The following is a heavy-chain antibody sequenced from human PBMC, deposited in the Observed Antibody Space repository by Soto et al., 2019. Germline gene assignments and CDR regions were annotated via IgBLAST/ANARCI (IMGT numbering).Heavy chain of an antibody. D-gene: IGHD4-4*01. J-gene: IGHJ4*02. Sequence: SETLSLTCTVSGGSISSWYWSWIRQPPGKGLEWIGYIYYSGSTNYNPSLKSRVTISVDTSKNQFSLKLSSVTAANTAVYYCARDLATTIRGGYFDYWGQGTLVTVSS. V-gene: IGHV4-59*01. CDR2: IYYSGST. CDR1: GGSISSWY. CDR3: ARDLATTIRGGYFDY.